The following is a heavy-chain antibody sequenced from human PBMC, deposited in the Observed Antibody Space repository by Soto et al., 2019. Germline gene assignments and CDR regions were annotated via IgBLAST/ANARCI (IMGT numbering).Heavy chain of an antibody. V-gene: IGHV5-10-1*01. CDR2: IDPSDSYT. CDR1: GYSLTSYW. CDR3: ARHSNQLLGFDY. J-gene: IGHJ4*02. D-gene: IGHD2-2*01. Sequence: PGESLKISCKGSGYSLTSYWISWVRQMRGKGLEWMGRIDPSDSYTNYSPSFQGHVTISADKSISTAYLQWSSLKASDTAMYYCARHSNQLLGFDYWGQGTLVTVYS.